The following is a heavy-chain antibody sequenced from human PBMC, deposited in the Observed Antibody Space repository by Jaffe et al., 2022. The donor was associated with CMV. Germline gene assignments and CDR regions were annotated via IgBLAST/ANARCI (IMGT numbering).Heavy chain of an antibody. D-gene: IGHD5-12*01. J-gene: IGHJ5*02. Sequence: EVQLVQSGAEVKKPGESLKISCKGSGYSFTSYWIGWVRQMPGKGLEWMGIIYPGDSDTRYSPSFQGQVTISADKSISTAYLQWSSLKASDTAMYYCARLRQTGLDGKGKGPPWFDPWGQGTLVTVSS. CDR2: IYPGDSDT. V-gene: IGHV5-51*01. CDR3: ARLRQTGLDGKGKGPPWFDP. CDR1: GYSFTSYW.